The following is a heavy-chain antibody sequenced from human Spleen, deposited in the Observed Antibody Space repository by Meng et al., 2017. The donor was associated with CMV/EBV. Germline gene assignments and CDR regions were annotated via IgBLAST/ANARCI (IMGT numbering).Heavy chain of an antibody. J-gene: IGHJ6*02. Sequence: ASVKVFCKASGYTFTSYGISWVRQAPGQGLEWMGWISAYNGNTNYAQKLQGRVTMTTDTSTSTAYMELRSLRSDDTAVYYCARDVAAASYYYGMDVWGQGTTVTVSS. CDR3: ARDVAAASYYYGMDV. CDR1: GYTFTSYG. D-gene: IGHD6-13*01. CDR2: ISAYNGNT. V-gene: IGHV1-18*01.